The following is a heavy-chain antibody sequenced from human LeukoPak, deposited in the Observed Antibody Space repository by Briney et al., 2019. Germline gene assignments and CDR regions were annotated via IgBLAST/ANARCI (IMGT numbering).Heavy chain of an antibody. CDR1: GYTFTGYY. CDR2: INPNSGGT. V-gene: IGHV1-2*02. Sequence: GASVKVSCEASGYTFTGYYMHWVRQAPGQGLEWMGWINPNSGGTNYAQKFQGRVTMTRDTSISTAYMELSRLRSDDTAVYYCAKEALTQYYFDYWGQGSLVTVSS. CDR3: AKEALTQYYFDY. J-gene: IGHJ4*02.